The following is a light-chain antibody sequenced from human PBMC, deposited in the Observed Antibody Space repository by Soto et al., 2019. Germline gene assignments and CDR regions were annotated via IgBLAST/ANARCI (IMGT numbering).Light chain of an antibody. CDR3: KSYEGRNLYV. J-gene: IGLJ1*01. CDR2: EVN. V-gene: IGLV2-8*01. Sequence: QSVLTQPPSASGSPGQSVTISCTGTSSDVGGYNYVSWYKQHPGKAPKLMIYEVNKRPSGVPDRFSGSKSGNTASLTVSGLQAEDEADYYCKSYEGRNLYVFGTGTKLTVL. CDR1: SSDVGGYNY.